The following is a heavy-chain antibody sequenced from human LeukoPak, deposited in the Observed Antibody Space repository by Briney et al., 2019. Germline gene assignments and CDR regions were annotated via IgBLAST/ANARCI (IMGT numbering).Heavy chain of an antibody. CDR2: ISYDGSNK. Sequence: GGSLRLSCAASGFTFSSYGIHWVRQAPGKGLEWVAVISYDGSNKYYADSVKGRFTISRDNSKNTLYLQMNSLRAEDTAVYYCAKDLRSSGYVDYWGQGTLVTVSS. D-gene: IGHD6-19*01. J-gene: IGHJ4*02. V-gene: IGHV3-30*18. CDR3: AKDLRSSGYVDY. CDR1: GFTFSSYG.